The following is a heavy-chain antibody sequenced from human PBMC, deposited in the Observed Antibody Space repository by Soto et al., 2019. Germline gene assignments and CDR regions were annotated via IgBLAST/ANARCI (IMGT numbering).Heavy chain of an antibody. CDR1: GFTFSRHT. CDR2: ISDDGSNT. J-gene: IGHJ4*02. CDR3: AREVYYDFWSSFNTHPYYFDD. Sequence: QVQLVESGGGVVQPGRSLRLSCAASGFTFSRHTMHWVRQAPSKGLEWVAAISDDGSNTYYADSVKGRFTISRDNSKNTLYLQMNSLSSEDTAIHLCAREVYYDFWSSFNTHPYYFDDWRQGTLVTVSS. V-gene: IGHV3-30-3*01. D-gene: IGHD3-3*01.